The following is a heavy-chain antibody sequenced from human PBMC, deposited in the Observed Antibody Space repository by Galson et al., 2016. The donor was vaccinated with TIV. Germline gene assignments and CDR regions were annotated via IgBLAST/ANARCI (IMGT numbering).Heavy chain of an antibody. Sequence: SLRLSCAASGFIFSDYSMHWVRQAPGKGLEWVALISYDGSNDFYADSVKGRFTISKDNSKNTLDLQMNSLRAEDTAVYYCARDESSVLMDSWGQGTLVSVS. CDR2: ISYDGSND. V-gene: IGHV3-30*04. D-gene: IGHD6-19*01. CDR3: ARDESSVLMDS. J-gene: IGHJ4*02. CDR1: GFIFSDYS.